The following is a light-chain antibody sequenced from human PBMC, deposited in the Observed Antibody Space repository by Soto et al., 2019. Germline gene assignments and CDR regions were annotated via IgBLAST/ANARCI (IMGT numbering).Light chain of an antibody. CDR2: EDN. V-gene: IGLV6-57*04. CDR3: QSYDGSSVV. Sequence: NFMLTQPHSVSESPGKTVTISCTRTGGRIASYYVQWYQQRPGSAPTTVIYEDNLRPSGVPDRFSGSIDSSSNSASLTISGLKTEDEADFYCQSYDGSSVVFGGGIKLTVL. CDR1: GGRIASYY. J-gene: IGLJ2*01.